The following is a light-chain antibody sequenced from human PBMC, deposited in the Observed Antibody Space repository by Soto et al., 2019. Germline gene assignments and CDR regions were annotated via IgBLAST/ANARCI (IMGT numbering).Light chain of an antibody. J-gene: IGKJ3*01. CDR2: DAS. V-gene: IGKV3-20*01. Sequence: EIVLTQSPGTLSLSPGDRATLSCRASQSVSSSYLAWYQQKPGQAPRLLIYDASRATGIPDRFSGSGSGTDFPLTITRLEPEDFAVYYCQHYGTSALFGPGTKVDI. CDR1: QSVSSSY. CDR3: QHYGTSAL.